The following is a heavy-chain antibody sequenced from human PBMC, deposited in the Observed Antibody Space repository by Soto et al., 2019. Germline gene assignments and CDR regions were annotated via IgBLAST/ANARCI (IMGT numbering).Heavy chain of an antibody. J-gene: IGHJ4*02. Sequence: EVQLVESGGGLVKPGGSLRLSCAASGFTFSRYTMNWVRQAPGKGLEWVSAISSSSSAIYYADSVKGRFTISRDNAKNPLYLQMNTLRAEDTAVYYCARDDLLGWFGCVPIDYYFDLWGQGTLVTVSS. CDR2: ISSSSSAI. V-gene: IGHV3-21*01. D-gene: IGHD3-3*01. CDR1: GFTFSRYT. CDR3: ARDDLLGWFGCVPIDYYFDL.